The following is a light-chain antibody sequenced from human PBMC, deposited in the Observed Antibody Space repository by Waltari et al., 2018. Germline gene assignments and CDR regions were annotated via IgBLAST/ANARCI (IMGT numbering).Light chain of an antibody. Sequence: QSALTQPASVSGSPGQSITISCTGTSSDVGTYNLVSWYQHHPDKAPKLIIYEGNKRPAGVSNRFSGSTSGNTASLTISGLQAEDEADYYCCSFAAGSILVFGGGTKLTVL. CDR2: EGN. CDR1: SSDVGTYNL. CDR3: CSFAAGSILV. J-gene: IGLJ3*02. V-gene: IGLV2-23*01.